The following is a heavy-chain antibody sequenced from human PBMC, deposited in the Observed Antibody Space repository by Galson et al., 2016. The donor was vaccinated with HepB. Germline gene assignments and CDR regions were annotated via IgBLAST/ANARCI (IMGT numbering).Heavy chain of an antibody. CDR3: ARDYSATFHYFDS. CDR1: GFNFSGSG. Sequence: SLRLSCAASGFNFSGSGMHWVRQASGKGLEWVGRIRSKANSYATAYAASVKGRFTISRDDSKNTAFLQMNSLRAEDTAVYYCARDYSATFHYFDSWGQGTLVTVSS. J-gene: IGHJ4*02. CDR2: IRSKANSYAT. D-gene: IGHD4/OR15-4a*01. V-gene: IGHV3-73*01.